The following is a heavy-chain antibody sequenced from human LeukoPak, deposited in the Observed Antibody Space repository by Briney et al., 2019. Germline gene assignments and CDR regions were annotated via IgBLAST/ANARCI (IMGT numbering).Heavy chain of an antibody. V-gene: IGHV1-2*02. CDR3: AREDGSGSYHVDY. CDR1: GYTFTGYY. D-gene: IGHD3-10*01. Sequence: ASVKVSCKASGYTFTGYYIHWVRQAPGQGLEWMGWINPNSGGTNYAQKFQGRVTMTRDTSINTAYMELSRLRSDDTALYYCAREDGSGSYHVDYWGQGTLVTVSS. CDR2: INPNSGGT. J-gene: IGHJ4*02.